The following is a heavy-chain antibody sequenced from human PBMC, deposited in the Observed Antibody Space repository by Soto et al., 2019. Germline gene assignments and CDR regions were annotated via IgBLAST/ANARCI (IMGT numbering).Heavy chain of an antibody. CDR1: GGSFSGYY. Sequence: KPSETLSLTCAVYGGSFSGYYWSWIRQPPGKGLEWIGEINHSGSTNYNPSLKSRVTISVDTSKNQFSLKLSSVTAADTAVYYCARRRIAAAGWGGYYYYGMDVWGQGTTVTVSS. CDR3: ARRRIAAAGWGGYYYYGMDV. J-gene: IGHJ6*02. D-gene: IGHD6-13*01. V-gene: IGHV4-34*01. CDR2: INHSGST.